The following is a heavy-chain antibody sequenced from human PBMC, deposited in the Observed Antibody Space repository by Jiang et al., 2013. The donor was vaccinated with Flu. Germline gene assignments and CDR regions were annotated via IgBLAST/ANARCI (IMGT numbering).Heavy chain of an antibody. V-gene: IGHV1-69*01. CDR1: GGTLTSYG. J-gene: IGHJ4*02. CDR3: ARGVGGYSHGYVLY. Sequence: GAEVKKPGSSVKVSCKASGGTLTSYGISWVRQAPGQGLEWMGGIIPIFGTSDFAQKFQGRLTITADESTSTAYMELSGLRSEDTAVYYCARGVGGYSHGYVLYWGQGTLVTVSS. D-gene: IGHD5-18*01. CDR2: IIPIFGTS.